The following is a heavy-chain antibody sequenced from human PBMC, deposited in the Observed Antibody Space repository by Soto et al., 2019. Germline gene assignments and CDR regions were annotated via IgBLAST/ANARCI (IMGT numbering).Heavy chain of an antibody. CDR3: ASAVNSSGCTVSDPYDI. Sequence: PGGSLRLSCAASGFTFSSYAMHWVRQAPGKGLEWVAVISYDGSNKYYADSVKGRFTISRDNSKNTLYLQMNSLRAEDTAVYYCASAVNSSGCTVSDPYDISGRGTMVTVSS. D-gene: IGHD3-22*01. CDR1: GFTFSSYA. V-gene: IGHV3-30-3*01. CDR2: ISYDGSNK. J-gene: IGHJ3*02.